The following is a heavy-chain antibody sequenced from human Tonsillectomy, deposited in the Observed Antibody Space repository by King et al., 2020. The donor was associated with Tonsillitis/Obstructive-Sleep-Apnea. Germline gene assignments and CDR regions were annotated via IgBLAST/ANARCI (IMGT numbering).Heavy chain of an antibody. J-gene: IGHJ6*03. Sequence: QLVQSGAEVKKPGSSVKLSCKASGGTFSSYDISWVRQAPGQGLEWMGGIIPIFGTANYAQKFQGRVTITADESTSTAYMELSSLRSEDTAVYYCARSVATIDYYYYHYMDVWGKGTTVTVS. CDR3: ARSVATIDYYYYHYMDV. CDR1: GGTFSSYD. CDR2: IIPIFGTA. D-gene: IGHD5-12*01. V-gene: IGHV1-69*01.